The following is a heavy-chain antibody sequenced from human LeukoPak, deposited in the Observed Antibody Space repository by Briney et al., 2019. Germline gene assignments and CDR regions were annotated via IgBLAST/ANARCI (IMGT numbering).Heavy chain of an antibody. CDR2: IRSKAYGGTT. J-gene: IGHJ4*02. CDR3: TRGDSGSYFR. D-gene: IGHD1-26*01. CDR1: GFTFGDYA. V-gene: IGHV3-49*04. Sequence: GSLRLSCTASGFTFGDYAMSWVRQAPGKGLEWVGFIRSKAYGGTTEYAASVKGRFTISRDDSKSIAYLQMNSLKTEDTAVYYCTRGDSGSYFRWGQGTLVTVSS.